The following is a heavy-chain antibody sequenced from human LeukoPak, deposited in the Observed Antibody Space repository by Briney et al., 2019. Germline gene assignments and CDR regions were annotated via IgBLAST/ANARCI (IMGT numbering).Heavy chain of an antibody. CDR3: ARVGFPTYFDY. D-gene: IGHD3-16*01. CDR1: GFTFSSYS. V-gene: IGHV3-21*01. Sequence: PGASLRLSCAASGFTFSSYSMNWVRQPPGKGLEWVSSISSSSSYIYYADSVKGRFTISRDNAKNSLYLQMNSLRAEDTAVYYCARVGFPTYFDYWGQGTLVTVSS. J-gene: IGHJ4*02. CDR2: ISSSSSYI.